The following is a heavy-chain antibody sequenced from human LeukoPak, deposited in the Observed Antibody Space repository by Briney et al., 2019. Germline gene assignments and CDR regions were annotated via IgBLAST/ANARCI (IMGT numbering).Heavy chain of an antibody. D-gene: IGHD3-22*01. CDR1: GFTVSSNS. CDR3: ARVVYYYDSSGYPNAFDM. Sequence: GGSLRLSCTVSGFTVSSNSMSWVRQAPGKGLVWVSRINSDGSSISYAGSVKGRFTISRDNAKNTLYLQMYSLRAEDTAVYYCARVVYYYDSSGYPNAFDMWGQGTMVTVSS. J-gene: IGHJ3*02. CDR2: INSDGSSI. V-gene: IGHV3-74*01.